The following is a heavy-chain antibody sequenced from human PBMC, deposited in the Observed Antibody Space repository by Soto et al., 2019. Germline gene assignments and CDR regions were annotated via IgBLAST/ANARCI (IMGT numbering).Heavy chain of an antibody. D-gene: IGHD5-12*01. CDR3: AREVLWSGYQDGEDV. Sequence: QVQLEESGGGVVQPGRSLRLSCAASGFTFSSSVMHWVRQAPGRGLEWVAVIWSDGSKKYYADSVTGRFAISRDNSINTLYLQMRSLSAEDTAVYYCAREVLWSGYQDGEDVWGQGTTVNVSS. J-gene: IGHJ6*02. CDR1: GFTFSSSV. V-gene: IGHV3-33*01. CDR2: IWSDGSKK.